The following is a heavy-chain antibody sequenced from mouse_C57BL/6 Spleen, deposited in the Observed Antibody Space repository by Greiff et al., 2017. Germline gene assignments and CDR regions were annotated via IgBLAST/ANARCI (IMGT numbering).Heavy chain of an antibody. Sequence: VKLVESGPGLVQPSQSLSITCTVSGFSLTSYGVHWVRQSPGKGLEWLGVIWSGGSTDYNAAFISRLSISKDNSKSQVFFKMNSLQADDTAIYYCARNHDYDGFAYWGQGTLVTVSA. CDR3: ARNHDYDGFAY. CDR2: IWSGGST. V-gene: IGHV2-2*01. D-gene: IGHD2-4*01. J-gene: IGHJ3*01. CDR1: GFSLTSYG.